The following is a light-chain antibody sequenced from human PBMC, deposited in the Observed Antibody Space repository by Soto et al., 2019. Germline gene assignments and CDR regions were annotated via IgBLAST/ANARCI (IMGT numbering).Light chain of an antibody. V-gene: IGKV3-11*01. CDR2: DAS. Sequence: EIVLTQSPATLSLSPGERATLSCRASQSVSSYLAWYQQKPGQAPRLLIYDASNRATGIPDRFSGSGSGTDFTLTISSLEPEDFAVYYCQQRSNWPPGLTFGGGTKVELK. J-gene: IGKJ4*01. CDR1: QSVSSY. CDR3: QQRSNWPPGLT.